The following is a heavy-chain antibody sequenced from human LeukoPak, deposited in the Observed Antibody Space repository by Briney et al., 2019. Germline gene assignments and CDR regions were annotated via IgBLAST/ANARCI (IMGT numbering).Heavy chain of an antibody. D-gene: IGHD3-3*01. V-gene: IGHV1-18*01. CDR2: ISAYNGNT. CDR1: GGTLSSYA. CDR3: ARGKNQRFLEWLPPLYYFDY. J-gene: IGHJ4*02. Sequence: ASVKASCKASGGTLSSYAISWVRQAPGQGLEWMGWISAYNGNTNYAQKLQGRVTMTTDTSTSTAYMELRSLRSDDTAVYYCARGKNQRFLEWLPPLYYFDYWGQGTLVTVSS.